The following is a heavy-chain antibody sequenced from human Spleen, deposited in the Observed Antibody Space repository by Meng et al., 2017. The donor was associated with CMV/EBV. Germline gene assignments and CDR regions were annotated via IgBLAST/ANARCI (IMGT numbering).Heavy chain of an antibody. J-gene: IGHJ1*01. Sequence: GESLKISCAASGFTFSNYAMSWVRQAPGKGLEWVSTISGNGASTYYADSVKGRLTISRDNSKSTLYLQMNSLRAEDTAIYYCAKVDIVVVPAAILIIAEYFHHWGQGTLVTVSS. CDR3: AKVDIVVVPAAILIIAEYFHH. CDR2: ISGNGAST. CDR1: GFTFSNYA. V-gene: IGHV3-23*01. D-gene: IGHD2-2*02.